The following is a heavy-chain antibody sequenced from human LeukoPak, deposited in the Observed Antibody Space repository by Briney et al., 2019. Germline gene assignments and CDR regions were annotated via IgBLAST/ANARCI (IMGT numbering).Heavy chain of an antibody. Sequence: GGSLRLSCAASGFTFSSYGMHWVRQAPGKGLEWVAFIRYDGSNKYYADSVKGRFTISRDNSKNTLYLQMNSLRAEDTAVYYCAKDPYCGGGCSYYGMDVWGQGTTVTVSS. CDR3: AKDPYCGGGCSYYGMDV. V-gene: IGHV3-30*02. D-gene: IGHD2-21*02. J-gene: IGHJ6*02. CDR1: GFTFSSYG. CDR2: IRYDGSNK.